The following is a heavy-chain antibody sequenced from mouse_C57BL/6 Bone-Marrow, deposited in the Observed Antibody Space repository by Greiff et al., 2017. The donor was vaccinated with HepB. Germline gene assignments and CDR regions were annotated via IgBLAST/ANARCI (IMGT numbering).Heavy chain of an antibody. CDR1: GYTFTSYG. V-gene: IGHV1-81*01. CDR2: IYPRSGNT. CDR3: ARPAQAPYYAMDY. D-gene: IGHD3-2*02. Sequence: VKLMESGAELARPGASVKLSCKASGYTFTSYGISWVKQRTGQGLEWIGEIYPRSGNTYYNEKFKGKATLTADKSSSTAYMELRSLTSEDSAVYFCARPAQAPYYAMDYWGQGTSVTVSS. J-gene: IGHJ4*01.